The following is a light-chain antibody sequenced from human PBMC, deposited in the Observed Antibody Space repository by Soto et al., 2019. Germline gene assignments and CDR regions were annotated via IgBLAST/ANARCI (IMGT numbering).Light chain of an antibody. CDR2: GTS. CDR1: QSVTSTY. J-gene: IGKJ5*01. Sequence: EIVLTQSPGTLSLSPGERATLSCRASQSVTSTYLAWFQHKPGQAPRLLIYGTSNRATGIPDRFSGSGSVTDFTLTISRLEPEDFAVYYCQHYGSSLFTFGHGTRLEIK. V-gene: IGKV3-20*01. CDR3: QHYGSSLFT.